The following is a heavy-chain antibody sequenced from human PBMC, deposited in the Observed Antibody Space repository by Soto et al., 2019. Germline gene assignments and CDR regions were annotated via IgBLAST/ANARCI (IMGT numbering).Heavy chain of an antibody. CDR2: INPNSGGT. D-gene: IGHD3-3*01. V-gene: IGHV1-2*04. J-gene: IGHJ6*02. CDR3: ARGDKRDFWSGYSYYYYGMDV. Sequence: ASVKVSCKASGYTFTGYYLHWVRQAPGQGLEWMGWINPNSGGTYFAQKFQGWVTMTRDTSISTAYMELSSLRSEDTAVYYCARGDKRDFWSGYSYYYYGMDVWGQGTTVTVSS. CDR1: GYTFTGYY.